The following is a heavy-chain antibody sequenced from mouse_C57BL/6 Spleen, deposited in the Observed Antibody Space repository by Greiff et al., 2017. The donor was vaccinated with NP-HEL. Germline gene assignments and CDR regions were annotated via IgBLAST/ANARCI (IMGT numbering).Heavy chain of an antibody. CDR2: INPSSGYT. J-gene: IGHJ2*01. Sequence: VQLQQSGAELARPGASVKMSCKASGYTFTSYTMHWVKQRPGQGLEWIGYINPSSGYTKYNQKFKDEATLTADKSSSTAYMQLSSLTSEDSAVYYCARRGDSSGSRGYFDYWGQGTTLTVSS. D-gene: IGHD3-2*02. CDR1: GYTFTSYT. CDR3: ARRGDSSGSRGYFDY. V-gene: IGHV1-4*01.